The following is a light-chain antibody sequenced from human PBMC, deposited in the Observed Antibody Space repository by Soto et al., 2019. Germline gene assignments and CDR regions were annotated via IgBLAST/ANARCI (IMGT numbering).Light chain of an antibody. V-gene: IGKV2-28*01. CDR1: QSLLHSNGYNY. CDR3: MQALQAPFP. Sequence: EIVMTQSPLSLPVTPGEPASISCKSSQSLLHSNGYNYLDWYLQKPGQSPQLLSYSGSNRASGVPDRFSGSGSGTDFTLKISRVEAEDVAVYYCMQALQAPFPFGPGTKVDIK. CDR2: SGS. J-gene: IGKJ3*01.